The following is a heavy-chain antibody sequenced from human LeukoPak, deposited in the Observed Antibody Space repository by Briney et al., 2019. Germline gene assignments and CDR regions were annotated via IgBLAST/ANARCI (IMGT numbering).Heavy chain of an antibody. CDR1: GFTFSSYS. Sequence: GGSLRLSCAASGFTFSSYSMNWVRQAPGKGLEWVSSISSSSSYIYYADSVKGRFTISRDNAKNSLYLQMNSLRAEDTAVYYCAREGVVPAARDYWGQGPLDTVSS. D-gene: IGHD2-2*01. CDR2: ISSSSSYI. CDR3: AREGVVPAARDY. J-gene: IGHJ4*02. V-gene: IGHV3-21*01.